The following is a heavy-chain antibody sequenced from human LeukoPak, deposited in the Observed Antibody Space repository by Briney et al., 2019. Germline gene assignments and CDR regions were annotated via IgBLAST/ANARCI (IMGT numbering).Heavy chain of an antibody. CDR1: GYTITGYY. V-gene: IGHV1-2*02. CDR2: INPNSGGT. Sequence: ASVKVSCKASGYTITGYYIQWVRQAPGQGLEWMGWINPNSGGTNYTKKFQGRVTMTRDTPISTAYMELSRLRSDDTAVYYCARDEYYDFWSGPPGVWGKGTTVTVSS. D-gene: IGHD3-3*01. CDR3: ARDEYYDFWSGPPGV. J-gene: IGHJ6*04.